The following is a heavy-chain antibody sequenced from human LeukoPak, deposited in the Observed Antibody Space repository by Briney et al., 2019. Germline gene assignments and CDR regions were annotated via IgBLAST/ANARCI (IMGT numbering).Heavy chain of an antibody. CDR2: IYYSGST. Sequence: PSETLSLTCTVSGGSISNYYWSWIRQPPGKGLEWIGYIYYSGSTNYNPSLKTRVTISLDTSKNQFSLKLSSMTAADTAIYFCARGRGTYYDAFDIWGQGTMVTVSS. J-gene: IGHJ3*02. D-gene: IGHD1-26*01. CDR3: ARGRGTYYDAFDI. CDR1: GGSISNYY. V-gene: IGHV4-59*01.